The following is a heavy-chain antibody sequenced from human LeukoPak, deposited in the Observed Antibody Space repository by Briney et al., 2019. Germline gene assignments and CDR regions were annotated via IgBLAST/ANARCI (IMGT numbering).Heavy chain of an antibody. J-gene: IGHJ6*02. CDR3: ARAPGSHWATDV. D-gene: IGHD5-12*01. CDR2: INSNTGDT. Sequence: ASVKVSCKASGYTFTGYYIHWVRRAPGQGLEWMGWINSNTGDTDYAQKFQGRVTMARDTSISTAYMELSRLRSDDTAVYYCARAPGSHWATDVWGQGTTVTVSS. CDR1: GYTFTGYY. V-gene: IGHV1-2*02.